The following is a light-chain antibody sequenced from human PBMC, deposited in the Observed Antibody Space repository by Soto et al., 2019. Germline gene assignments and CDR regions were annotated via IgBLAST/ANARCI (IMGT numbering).Light chain of an antibody. V-gene: IGKV1-27*01. CDR3: QNYNWPPFT. J-gene: IGKJ3*01. CDR1: QGISNY. Sequence: DIQMTQSPSSLSASVGDRVTSSCRASQGISNYLAWYQQKPGKDPRLLIYAASSLQSGVSFRFTGSGSGTDFTLTISSLQTEDVATYYCQNYNWPPFTFGPGTKVDIK. CDR2: AAS.